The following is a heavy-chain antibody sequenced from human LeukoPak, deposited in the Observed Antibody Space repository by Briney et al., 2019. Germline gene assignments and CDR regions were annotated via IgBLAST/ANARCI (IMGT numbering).Heavy chain of an antibody. CDR2: ISAYNGNT. J-gene: IGHJ6*03. V-gene: IGHV1-18*01. CDR1: GYTFTSYG. CDR3: ARGGGLCTSCLVGYYYYYMDV. D-gene: IGHD2-2*01. Sequence: GASVKVSCKASGYTFTSYGISWVRQAPGQGLEWMGWISAYNGNTNYAQKLQGRVTMTTDTSTSTAYMELRSLRSDDTAVYYCARGGGLCTSCLVGYYYYYMDVWGKGTTVTVSS.